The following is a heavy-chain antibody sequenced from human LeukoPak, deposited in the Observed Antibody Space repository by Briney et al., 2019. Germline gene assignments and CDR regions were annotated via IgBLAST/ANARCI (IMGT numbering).Heavy chain of an antibody. CDR1: GFTFSSYA. D-gene: IGHD1-26*01. CDR3: ARAGSVGATPDAFDI. J-gene: IGHJ3*02. CDR2: ISYDGSNK. Sequence: GGSLRLSCAASGFTFSSYAMHWVRQAPGKGLEWGAVISYDGSNKYYADSVKGRFTISRDNSKNTLYLQMNSLRAEDTAVYYCARAGSVGATPDAFDIWGQGTMVTVSS. V-gene: IGHV3-30*01.